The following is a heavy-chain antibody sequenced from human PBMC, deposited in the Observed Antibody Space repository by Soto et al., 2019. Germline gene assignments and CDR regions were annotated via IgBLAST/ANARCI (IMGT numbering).Heavy chain of an antibody. CDR1: GGSISSGGYY. CDR3: ATEPLT. V-gene: IGHV4-31*03. J-gene: IGHJ4*02. Sequence: QVQLQESGPGLVKPSQTLSLTCTVSGGSISSGGYYWNWIRQHPGKGLEWIGYIYYSGITYYNPSPTTRVTLSVDTSKNHFSLKLSSVTAAATAVYYCATEPLTWGQGTLVTVSS. CDR2: IYYSGIT.